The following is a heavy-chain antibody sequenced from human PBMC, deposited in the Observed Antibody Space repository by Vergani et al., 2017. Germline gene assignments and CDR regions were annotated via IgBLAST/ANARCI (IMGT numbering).Heavy chain of an antibody. D-gene: IGHD6-6*01. CDR3: AKDLGTSSGGGWFDP. CDR1: GFTSAGYA. V-gene: IGHV3-9*02. Sequence: EVQLEESGGGLVLPGRSLRLSCVAPGFTSAGYAMHWVRQAPGKGLEWVSGISWNSNSIGYADSVKGRFTISRDNAKNSLYLQMNSLRAEDTALYYCAKDLGTSSGGGWFDPWCQGTLVTVAS. CDR2: ISWNSNSI. J-gene: IGHJ5*02.